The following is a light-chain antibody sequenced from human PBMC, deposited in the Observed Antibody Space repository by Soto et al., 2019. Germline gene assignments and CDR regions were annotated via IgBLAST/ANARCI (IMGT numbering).Light chain of an antibody. CDR3: FLSYSGALV. CDR2: DTS. CDR1: TGTDTSGHY. Sequence: QAVVTQEPSLTVSPGGTVTLTCGSSTGTDTSGHYPFWFQQKPGQAPRTLIYDTSNKHSWTPARFSGSLLGGRAALTLSGAQPEDEAEYCCFLSYSGALVFGGGTKLTVL. V-gene: IGLV7-46*01. J-gene: IGLJ3*02.